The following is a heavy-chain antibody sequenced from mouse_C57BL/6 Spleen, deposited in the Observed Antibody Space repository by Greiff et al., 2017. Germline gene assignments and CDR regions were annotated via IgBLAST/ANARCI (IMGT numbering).Heavy chain of an antibody. Sequence: EVQRVESGGGLVQPKGSLKLSCAASGFTFNTYAMHWVRQAPGKGLEWVARIRSKSSNYATYYADSVKDRFTISRDDSQSMLYLQMNNLKTEDTAMYYCVRDYYGSSYGVYAMDYWGQGTSVTVSS. V-gene: IGHV10-3*01. CDR1: GFTFNTYA. D-gene: IGHD1-1*01. CDR3: VRDYYGSSYGVYAMDY. J-gene: IGHJ4*01. CDR2: IRSKSSNYAT.